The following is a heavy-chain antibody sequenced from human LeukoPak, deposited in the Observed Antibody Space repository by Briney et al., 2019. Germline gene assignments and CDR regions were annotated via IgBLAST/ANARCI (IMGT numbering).Heavy chain of an antibody. CDR2: IYHSGIT. Sequence: SETLSLTCTVSGYSISSGYYWGWIRQPPGKGLEWIGSIYHSGITNYHPSLKRRVTISVDKSKNQFSLKLSSVTAADTAVYYCARDRRGDYAPNWFDPWGQGTLVTVSS. V-gene: IGHV4-38-2*02. D-gene: IGHD4-17*01. CDR1: GYSISSGYY. J-gene: IGHJ5*02. CDR3: ARDRRGDYAPNWFDP.